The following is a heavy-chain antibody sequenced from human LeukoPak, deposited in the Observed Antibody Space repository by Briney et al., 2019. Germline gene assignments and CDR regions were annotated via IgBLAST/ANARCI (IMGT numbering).Heavy chain of an antibody. CDR2: IIPIFGTA. V-gene: IGHV1-69*13. Sequence: GASVKVSCKASGGTFSSYAISWVRQAPGQGLEWMGGIIPIFGTANYAQKFQGRVTITADESTSTAYMELSSLRSEDTAVYYCARGRGYSISNSFDYWGQGTLVTVSS. J-gene: IGHJ4*02. CDR3: ARGRGYSISNSFDY. CDR1: GGTFSSYA. D-gene: IGHD5-18*01.